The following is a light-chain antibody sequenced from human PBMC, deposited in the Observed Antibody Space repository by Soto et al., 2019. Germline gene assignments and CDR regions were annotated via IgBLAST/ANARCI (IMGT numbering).Light chain of an antibody. V-gene: IGKV3-20*01. Sequence: EIVLTQSPGTLSLSPGQRATLSCRASHSVTSNFLAWYQQKPGQTPRLLIYGTSIRATGIPDRFSGSGSGTGFALIISRLEPEDFAVYYCQQYGSSPRTFGQGTKVEIK. CDR3: QQYGSSPRT. CDR1: HSVTSNF. CDR2: GTS. J-gene: IGKJ1*01.